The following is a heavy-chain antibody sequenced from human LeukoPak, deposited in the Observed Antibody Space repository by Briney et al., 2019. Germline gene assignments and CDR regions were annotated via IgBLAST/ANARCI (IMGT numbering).Heavy chain of an antibody. CDR2: IYYSGST. V-gene: IGHV4-59*01. CDR1: GGSISNYY. J-gene: IGHJ1*01. Sequence: SETLSLTCTVSGGSISNYYWSWIRQPPRKGLEWIGYIYYSGSTSYNPSLKSRVTISVDTSKNQFSLKLSSVTAADTAVCYCVRDHYYDSSGYTFRHWGQGTLVTVSS. CDR3: VRDHYYDSSGYTFRH. D-gene: IGHD3-22*01.